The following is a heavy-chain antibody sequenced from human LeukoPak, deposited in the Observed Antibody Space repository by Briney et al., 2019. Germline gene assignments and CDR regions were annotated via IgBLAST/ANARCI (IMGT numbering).Heavy chain of an antibody. D-gene: IGHD1-26*01. CDR1: GFTFSSYG. V-gene: IGHV3-66*04. CDR3: ARQSGNYVYFDY. CDR2: ISSGGST. J-gene: IGHJ4*02. Sequence: GGSLRLSCAASGFTFSSYGMHWVRQAPGKGLEWVSVISSGGSTYYADSVKGRFTISRDNSKNTLYLQMSSLSAEDTAVYYCARQSGNYVYFDYWGQGTLVTVSS.